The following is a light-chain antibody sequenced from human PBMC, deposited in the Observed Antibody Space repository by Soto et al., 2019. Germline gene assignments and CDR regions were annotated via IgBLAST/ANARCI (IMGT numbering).Light chain of an antibody. V-gene: IGKV1-5*03. CDR1: QSISSW. J-gene: IGKJ3*01. CDR2: KAS. CDR3: QQYNSPIFT. Sequence: DIQMTQSPSTLSASVGDRVTITYRASQSISSWLAWYQQKPGKAPKLLIYKASSLESGVPSRFSGSGSGTEFTLTISSLQPDDFATYYCQQYNSPIFTFGPGTKVDIK.